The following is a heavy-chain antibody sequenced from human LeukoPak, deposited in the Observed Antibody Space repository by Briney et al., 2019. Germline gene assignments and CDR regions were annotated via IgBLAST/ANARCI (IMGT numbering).Heavy chain of an antibody. CDR1: GFIFSQYS. CDR3: IVFGDSNH. CDR2: IRSSSET. J-gene: IGHJ5*02. V-gene: IGHV3-48*01. Sequence: GGSLRLSCAASGFIFSQYSMNWVRQAPGKGLEWVSHIRSSSETFYADSVKGRFTISRDTSKNTLYLQINSLRVEDTAVYYCIVFGDSNHWGQGTLVTVSS. D-gene: IGHD4-17*01.